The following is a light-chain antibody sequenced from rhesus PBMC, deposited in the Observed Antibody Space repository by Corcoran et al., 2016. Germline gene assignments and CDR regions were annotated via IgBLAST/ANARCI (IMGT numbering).Light chain of an antibody. J-gene: IGKJ1*01. CDR3: LQSSNWPWT. CDR2: GAS. V-gene: IGKV3-24*04. Sequence: EIVMTQSPATLALSPGERATLSCRASQSVSSYFAWYQQKPGQSPRRLISGASSRATGIPDRFSGSGSGTEFTLTISSLEPEDVGVYFGLQSSNWPWTFGQGTKVEIK. CDR1: QSVSSY.